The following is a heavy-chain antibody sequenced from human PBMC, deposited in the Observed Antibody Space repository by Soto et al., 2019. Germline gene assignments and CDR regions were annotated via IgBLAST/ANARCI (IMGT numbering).Heavy chain of an antibody. Sequence: PGGSLRLSCAASGFTFSSYAMSWVRQAPGKGLEWVSAISGSGGSTYYADSVKGRFTISRDNSKNTLYLQMNSLRAEDTAVYYCAKDEYYDFWSGPLFDYWGQGTLVTVSS. V-gene: IGHV3-23*01. CDR2: ISGSGGST. J-gene: IGHJ4*02. D-gene: IGHD3-3*01. CDR3: AKDEYYDFWSGPLFDY. CDR1: GFTFSSYA.